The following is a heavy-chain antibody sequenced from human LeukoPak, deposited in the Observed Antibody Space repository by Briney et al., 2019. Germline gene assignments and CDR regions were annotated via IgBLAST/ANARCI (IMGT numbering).Heavy chain of an antibody. CDR2: ISGSGGST. D-gene: IGHD6-13*01. Sequence: SGGSLRLSCAASGFTFSTYAMIWVRQAPGKGLEWVSSISGSGGSTYYADSVKGRFTISRDNSKNTLYLQMNNLRAEDTAVYYCAKRITTPGPYFVYWGQGTLVTVSS. CDR1: GFTFSTYA. V-gene: IGHV3-23*01. CDR3: AKRITTPGPYFVY. J-gene: IGHJ4*02.